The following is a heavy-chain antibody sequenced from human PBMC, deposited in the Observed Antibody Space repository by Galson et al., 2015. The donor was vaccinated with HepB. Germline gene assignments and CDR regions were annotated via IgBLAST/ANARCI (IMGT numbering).Heavy chain of an antibody. CDR2: INPNSGGT. CDR1: GYTFTGYY. Sequence: SVKVSCKASGYTFTGYYMHWVRQAPGQGLEWMGWINPNSGGTNYAQKFQGWVTMTRDTSISTAYMELSRLRSDDTAVYYCARDLSGYYHDAFDIWGQGTMVTVSS. CDR3: ARDLSGYYHDAFDI. J-gene: IGHJ3*02. V-gene: IGHV1-2*04. D-gene: IGHD3-22*01.